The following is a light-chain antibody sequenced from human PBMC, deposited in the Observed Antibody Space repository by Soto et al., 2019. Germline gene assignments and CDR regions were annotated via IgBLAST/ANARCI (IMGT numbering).Light chain of an antibody. Sequence: QSALTQPRSVSGSPGQSVTISCTGTSSDVGGYNCVSWYQQHPGKAPKLMIYDVSKRPSGVPDRFSGSKSGNTASLTISGLQAEDEADYYCCSYAGRPYVFGTGTKVTVL. CDR1: SSDVGGYNC. J-gene: IGLJ1*01. CDR3: CSYAGRPYV. CDR2: DVS. V-gene: IGLV2-11*01.